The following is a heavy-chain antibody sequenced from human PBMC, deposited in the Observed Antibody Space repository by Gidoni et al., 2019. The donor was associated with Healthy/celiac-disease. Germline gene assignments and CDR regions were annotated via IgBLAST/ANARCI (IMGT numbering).Heavy chain of an antibody. D-gene: IGHD6-6*01. CDR2: ISSNGGST. CDR3: VMYSSSSSPTDQYYFDY. V-gene: IGHV3-64D*06. CDR1: GFTFSSYA. J-gene: IGHJ4*02. Sequence: EVQLVESGGGLVQPGGSLRRSCSASGFTFSSYAMHWVRQAPGKGLEYVSAISSNGGSTYYADSVKGRFTISRDNSKNTLYLQMSSLRAEDTAVYYCVMYSSSSSPTDQYYFDYWGQGTLVTVSS.